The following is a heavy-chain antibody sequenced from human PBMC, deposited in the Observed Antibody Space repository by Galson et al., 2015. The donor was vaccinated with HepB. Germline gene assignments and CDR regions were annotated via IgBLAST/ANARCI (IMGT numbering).Heavy chain of an antibody. V-gene: IGHV3-30-3*01. CDR1: GFTFSSYA. D-gene: IGHD6-19*01. Sequence: SLRLSCAASGFTFSSYAMHWVRQAPGKGLEWVAVISYDGSNKYYADSVKGRFTISRDNSKNTLYLQMNSLRAEDTAVYYCARPKTRIAVAEYYFDYWGQGTLVTVSS. CDR2: ISYDGSNK. J-gene: IGHJ4*02. CDR3: ARPKTRIAVAEYYFDY.